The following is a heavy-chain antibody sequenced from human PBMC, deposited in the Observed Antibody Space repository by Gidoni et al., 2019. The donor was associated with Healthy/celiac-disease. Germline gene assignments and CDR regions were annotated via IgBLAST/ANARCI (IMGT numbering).Heavy chain of an antibody. J-gene: IGHJ3*02. CDR3: ARTITMVRGVIISDAFDI. V-gene: IGHV2-70*01. CDR2: IDWDDVK. Sequence: QVTLRESGPALVKPTQTLTLTCTFSGFSLSTSGMCVSWIRQPPGKALEWLALIDWDDVKYYSTSLKTSLTISNDTSKNQVVLTITNMDPVDTATYYCARTITMVRGVIISDAFDIWGQGTMVTVSS. CDR1: GFSLSTSGMC. D-gene: IGHD3-10*01.